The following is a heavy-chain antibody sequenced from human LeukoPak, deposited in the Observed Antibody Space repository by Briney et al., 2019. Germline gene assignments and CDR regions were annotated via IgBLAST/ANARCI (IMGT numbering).Heavy chain of an antibody. CDR3: ARHLLGSEAAAHDY. D-gene: IGHD6-13*01. CDR2: IYHSGST. J-gene: IGHJ4*02. CDR1: GGSISASNW. Sequence: PSQTLSLTCAVSGGSISASNWWSWFRQSPGKGLEWIGEIYHSGSTNSNPSLKSRVTISVDTSKNQFSLNLSSATAADTAVYYCARHLLGSEAAAHDYWGQGTLVTVSS. V-gene: IGHV4-4*02.